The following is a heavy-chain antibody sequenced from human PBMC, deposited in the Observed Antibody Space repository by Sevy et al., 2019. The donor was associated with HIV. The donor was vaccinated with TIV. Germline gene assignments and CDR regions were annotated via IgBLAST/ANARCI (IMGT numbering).Heavy chain of an antibody. J-gene: IGHJ4*02. D-gene: IGHD1-26*01. CDR1: GFTFSTYA. CDR2: TSNSGGNI. V-gene: IGHV3-23*01. CDR3: VTRGGLVGATDFDY. Sequence: GGSLRLSCAASGFTFSTYAMGWVRQAPGKGLEWVSGTSNSGGNIYYADSVKGRFTISRDNFKKTLYLQMSSLRAEDTAVYYCVTRGGLVGATDFDYWGQGTRVTVSS.